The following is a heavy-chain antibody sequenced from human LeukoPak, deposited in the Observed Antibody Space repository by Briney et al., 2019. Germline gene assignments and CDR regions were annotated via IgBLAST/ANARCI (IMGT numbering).Heavy chain of an antibody. J-gene: IGHJ4*02. CDR3: ATSGYPPVFDY. CDR1: GGSISRDY. D-gene: IGHD3-22*01. Sequence: SETLSLTCTVSGGSISRDYWSWIRQPPGKGLEWVGYIYSSGSTNYNPSLKSRVTISVDTSKNQFSLKLSSVTAADTAVYYCATSGYPPVFDYWGQGTLVTVSS. CDR2: IYSSGST. V-gene: IGHV4-59*01.